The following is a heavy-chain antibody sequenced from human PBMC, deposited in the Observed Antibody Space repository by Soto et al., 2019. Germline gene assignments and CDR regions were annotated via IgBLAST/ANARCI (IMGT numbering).Heavy chain of an antibody. D-gene: IGHD2-15*01. CDR3: AKYGGSRRVSYFDY. V-gene: IGHV4-4*02. CDR1: GGSISSSNW. Sequence: SETLSLTCAVSGGSISSSNWWSWVRQPPGKGLEWIGEIYHSGSTNYNPSLKSRVTISVDKSKNQFSLKLSSVTAADTAVYYCAKYGGSRRVSYFDYWGQGTLVTVSS. J-gene: IGHJ4*02. CDR2: IYHSGST.